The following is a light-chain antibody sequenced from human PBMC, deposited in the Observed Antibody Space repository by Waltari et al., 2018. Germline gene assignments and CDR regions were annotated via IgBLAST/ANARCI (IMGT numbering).Light chain of an antibody. CDR3: SSYAGSKNWV. CDR1: SSNVGAYNF. Sequence: QSALTQPPSASGSPGQSVTISCTGTSSNVGAYNFVAWYQQHPLKAPQLMIYEVSKRPSGVPDRFSGSNSGNTASLTVSGLQVDDEADYYCSSYAGSKNWVFGGGTRLTVL. CDR2: EVS. J-gene: IGLJ2*01. V-gene: IGLV2-8*01.